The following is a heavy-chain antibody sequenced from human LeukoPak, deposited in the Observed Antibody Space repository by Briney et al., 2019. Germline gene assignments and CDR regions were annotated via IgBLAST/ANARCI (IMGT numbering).Heavy chain of an antibody. CDR1: GYTFTSYG. J-gene: IGHJ5*02. CDR3: ARDEGTYYDFWSGYPNWFDP. D-gene: IGHD3-3*01. CDR2: ISAYNGNT. V-gene: IGHV1-18*01. Sequence: ASVKVSCKASGYTFTSYGISWVRQAPGQGLEWMGWISAYNGNTNYAQKLQGRVTMTTDTSTSTAYIELRSLRSDDTAVYYCARDEGTYYDFWSGYPNWFDPWGQGTLVTVSS.